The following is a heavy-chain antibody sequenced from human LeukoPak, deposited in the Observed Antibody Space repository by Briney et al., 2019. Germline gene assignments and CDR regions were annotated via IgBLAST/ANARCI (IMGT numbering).Heavy chain of an antibody. CDR3: ARDEDPYAFDI. Sequence: ASVKVSCKASGYTLTGYYMHWVRQAPGQGLEWMGWINPYSGGTNYAQKFQGGVTMTRDTSISTAYMELSRLRSDDTAMYYCARDEDPYAFDIWGQGTMVTVSS. V-gene: IGHV1-2*02. J-gene: IGHJ3*02. CDR1: GYTLTGYY. CDR2: INPYSGGT. D-gene: IGHD2-15*01.